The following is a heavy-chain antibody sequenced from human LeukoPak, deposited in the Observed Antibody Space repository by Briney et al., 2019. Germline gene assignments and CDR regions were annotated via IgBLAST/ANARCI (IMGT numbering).Heavy chain of an antibody. D-gene: IGHD3-3*01. CDR3: ARDKGNYDFWSGPPEYYFDC. J-gene: IGHJ4*02. CDR2: ISSSSSTI. Sequence: GGSLRLSCAASGFTFSSYSMNWVRQAPGKGLEWVSYISSSSSTIYYADSVKGRFTISRDNAKNSLYLQMNRLRAEDTAVYYCARDKGNYDFWSGPPEYYFDCWGQGTLVTVSS. CDR1: GFTFSSYS. V-gene: IGHV3-48*01.